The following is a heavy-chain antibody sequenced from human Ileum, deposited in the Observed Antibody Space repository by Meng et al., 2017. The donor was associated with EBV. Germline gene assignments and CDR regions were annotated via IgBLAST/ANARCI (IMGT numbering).Heavy chain of an antibody. D-gene: IGHD4-17*01. CDR1: GYTFSNNG. CDR3: ASNGDEVDY. Sequence: QVQLVQSGGEVKKPWDSVKVSCKASGYTFSNNGFSWVRQAPGQGLEWMGWISTFNGNTNYAQKFQGRLTVTTDTSTNTAYMELRNLRSDDTAVYYCASNGDEVDYWGQGTLVTVSS. J-gene: IGHJ4*02. V-gene: IGHV1-18*01. CDR2: ISTFNGNT.